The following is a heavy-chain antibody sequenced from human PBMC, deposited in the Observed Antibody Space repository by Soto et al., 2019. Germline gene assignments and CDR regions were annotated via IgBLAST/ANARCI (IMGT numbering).Heavy chain of an antibody. Sequence: ASVKVSCKASGYTFTSYGICWVRQAPGQGLEWMGWISAYNGNTNYAQKLQGRVTMTTDTSTSTAYMELRSLRSDDTAVYYCAREDRYYDILTGYYIRGAFDIWGQGTMVTVSS. CDR1: GYTFTSYG. J-gene: IGHJ3*02. CDR2: ISAYNGNT. V-gene: IGHV1-18*01. D-gene: IGHD3-9*01. CDR3: AREDRYYDILTGYYIRGAFDI.